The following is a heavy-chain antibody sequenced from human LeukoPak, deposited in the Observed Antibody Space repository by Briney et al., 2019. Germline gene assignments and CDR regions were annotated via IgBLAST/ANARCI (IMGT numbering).Heavy chain of an antibody. Sequence: SETLSLTCAVYGGSFSGYYWSWLRQPPGKGLEWIGEINHSGSTNYNPSLKSRVTISVDTSKNQFSLKPSSVTAADTAVYYCAGKTNYGDYPYWGQGTLVTVSS. CDR3: AGKTNYGDYPY. J-gene: IGHJ4*02. D-gene: IGHD4-17*01. CDR1: GGSFSGYY. CDR2: INHSGST. V-gene: IGHV4-34*01.